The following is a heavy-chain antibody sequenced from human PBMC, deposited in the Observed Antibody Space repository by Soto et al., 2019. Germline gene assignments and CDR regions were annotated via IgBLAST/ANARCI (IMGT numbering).Heavy chain of an antibody. CDR2: ISKDSGRAT. V-gene: IGHV3-11*01. J-gene: IGHJ4*02. D-gene: IGHD5-12*01. CDR3: AKENLANPDS. Sequence: LVESGGALVQPGGSLRLSCAASGFIFRDWFMSWIRQAPGKGLEWISYISKDSGRATRYADSVKGRFTISRDNSKIALLLQRLNLTVEYTAVDYWAKENLANPDSWGQGALVTVS. CDR1: GFIFRDWF.